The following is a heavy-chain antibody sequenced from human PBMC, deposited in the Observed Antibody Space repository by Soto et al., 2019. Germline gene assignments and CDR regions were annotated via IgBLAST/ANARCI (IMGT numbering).Heavy chain of an antibody. D-gene: IGHD6-19*01. J-gene: IGHJ6*02. CDR2: INPSGGST. Sequence: ASVKVSCKASGYTFTSYYMHWVRQAPGQGLEWMGIINPSGGSTSYAQKFQGRGTMTRDTSTSTVYMELSSLRSEDTAVYYCARALIAVAAPYYYYGMDVWGQGTTVTVSS. CDR3: ARALIAVAAPYYYYGMDV. V-gene: IGHV1-46*01. CDR1: GYTFTSYY.